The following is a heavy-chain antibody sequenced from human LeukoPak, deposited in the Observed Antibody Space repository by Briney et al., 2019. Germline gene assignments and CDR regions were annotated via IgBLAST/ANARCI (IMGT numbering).Heavy chain of an antibody. CDR2: IKEDGSVK. D-gene: IGHD3-22*01. CDR3: ARRGLPDY. J-gene: IGHJ4*02. V-gene: IGHV3-7*01. Sequence: GGSLRLSCTASGFTLNTYWMSWVRQAPGKGLEWVANIKEDGSVKYYVASVKGRFTISRDNAKNSLYLQMNSLRAEDTAVYYCARRGLPDYWGQGILVTVSS. CDR1: GFTLNTYW.